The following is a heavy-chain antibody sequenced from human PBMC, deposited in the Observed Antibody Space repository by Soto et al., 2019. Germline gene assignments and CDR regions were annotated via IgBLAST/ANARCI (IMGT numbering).Heavy chain of an antibody. CDR1: GGTFSSYA. D-gene: IGHD6-19*01. Sequence: QVQLVQSGAEVKKPGSSVKVSCKASGGTFSSYAISWVRQAPGQGLEWMGGIIPIFGTANYAQKFQGRVTLTEDESTGKAYMELGSLRTEDTAVYYWASAGISVWLVNPPHYYGMDVWGQGTTVTVSS. J-gene: IGHJ6*02. V-gene: IGHV1-69*12. CDR3: ASAGISVWLVNPPHYYGMDV. CDR2: IIPIFGTA.